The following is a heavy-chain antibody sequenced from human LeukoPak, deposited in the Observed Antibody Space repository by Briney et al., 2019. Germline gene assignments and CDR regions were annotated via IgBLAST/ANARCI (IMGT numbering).Heavy chain of an antibody. V-gene: IGHV4-59*01. D-gene: IGHD5-24*01. CDR2: ISHSGSI. Sequence: SETLSLTCTVSGGSISVYYWSWGRQPPGKGLEWIGYISHSGSINSNPSLQSRVTISIDTSNNQFSLNVRSATAADTAVYYCARSRDAYLLDYWGQGTLVTVSS. J-gene: IGHJ4*02. CDR3: ARSRDAYLLDY. CDR1: GGSISVYY.